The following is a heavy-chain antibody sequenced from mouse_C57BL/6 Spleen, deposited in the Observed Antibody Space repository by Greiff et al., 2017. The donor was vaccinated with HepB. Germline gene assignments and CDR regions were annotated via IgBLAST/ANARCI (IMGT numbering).Heavy chain of an antibody. J-gene: IGHJ2*01. CDR1: GYTFTGYW. CDR2: ILPGSGST. D-gene: IGHD1-1*01. CDR3: ARNGITTVVATKGYFDY. V-gene: IGHV1-9*01. Sequence: QVQLKESGAELMKPGASVKLSCKATGYTFTGYWIEWVKQRPGHGLEWIGEILPGSGSTNYNEKFKGKATFTADTSSNTAYMQRSSLTTEDSAIYYCARNGITTVVATKGYFDYWGQGTTLTVSS.